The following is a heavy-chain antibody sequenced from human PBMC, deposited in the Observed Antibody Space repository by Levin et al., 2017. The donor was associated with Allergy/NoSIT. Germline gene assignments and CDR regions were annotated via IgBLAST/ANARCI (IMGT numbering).Heavy chain of an antibody. CDR1: GITLTNTW. D-gene: IGHD6-19*01. V-gene: IGHV3-15*01. CDR2: LKSKNDGGTP. Sequence: GGSLRLSCAASGITLTNTWMSWVRQTPGKGLEWVGRLKSKNDGGTPHYAPPLEGRFTISRDDSKNTLYLQITSLRSEDTAIYYCATDGNSGSFEAWFDTWGQGTLVTVSS. J-gene: IGHJ5*02. CDR3: ATDGNSGSFEAWFDT.